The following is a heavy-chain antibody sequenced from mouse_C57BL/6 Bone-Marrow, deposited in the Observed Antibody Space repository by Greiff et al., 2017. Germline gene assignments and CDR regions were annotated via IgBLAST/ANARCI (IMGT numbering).Heavy chain of an antibody. CDR1: GYSITSGYY. D-gene: IGHD2-4*01. J-gene: IGHJ1*03. CDR2: ISYDGSN. V-gene: IGHV3-6*01. CDR3: ASEGGYYDYDDWYFDV. Sequence: EVQLVESGPGLVKPSQSLSLTCSVTGYSITSGYYWNWIRQFPGNKLEWMGYISYDGSNNYNPYLKNRISFTRDTSKNQFFLKLNSVTTEDTATYYCASEGGYYDYDDWYFDVWGTGTTVTVSS.